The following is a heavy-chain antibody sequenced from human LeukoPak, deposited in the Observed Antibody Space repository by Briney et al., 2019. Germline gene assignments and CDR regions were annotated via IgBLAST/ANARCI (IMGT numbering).Heavy chain of an antibody. CDR3: AKVQQLVRGGIDY. CDR2: ISGSGGST. J-gene: IGHJ4*02. D-gene: IGHD6-13*01. CDR1: EFTFSSYW. Sequence: GGSLRLSCAASEFTFSSYWMSWVRQAPGKGLEWVSGISGSGGSTYYADSVKGRFTISRDNSKKTLYLQMNSLRAEDTAVYYCAKVQQLVRGGIDYWGQGTLVTVSS. V-gene: IGHV3-23*01.